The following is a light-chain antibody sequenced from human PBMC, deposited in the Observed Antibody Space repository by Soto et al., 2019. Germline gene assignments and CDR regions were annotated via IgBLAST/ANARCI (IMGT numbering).Light chain of an antibody. CDR2: ENN. Sequence: QSVLTQPPSVSAAPGQKVTISCSGSSSNIGNNYVSWYQQLPGTAPKLLIYENNKRPSGIPDRFSGSKSGTSATLGITGLQTGDEAYYYCGTWDSSLSAYNYVFGTGTKVTVL. CDR1: SSNIGNNY. J-gene: IGLJ1*01. V-gene: IGLV1-51*02. CDR3: GTWDSSLSAYNYV.